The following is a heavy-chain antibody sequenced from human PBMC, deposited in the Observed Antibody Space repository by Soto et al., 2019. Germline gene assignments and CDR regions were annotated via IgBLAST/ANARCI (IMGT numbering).Heavy chain of an antibody. CDR1: GGSISRYY. CDR2: AYYSGDT. D-gene: IGHD2-8*01. J-gene: IGHJ5*02. CDR3: ARDRSTYGGGGTGEVKENWFDP. V-gene: IGHV4-59*01. Sequence: SDTMSLTCSVSGGSISRYYWSWIRQPPGKGLEWIGYAYYSGDTGYNPSLKSRVTMAVDTSKSQVSLKLSSVTAADTAVYYCARDRSTYGGGGTGEVKENWFDPWGQGALVTVSS.